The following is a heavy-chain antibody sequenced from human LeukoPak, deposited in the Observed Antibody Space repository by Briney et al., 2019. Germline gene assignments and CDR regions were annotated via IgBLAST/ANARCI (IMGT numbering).Heavy chain of an antibody. Sequence: SETLSLTCTVSGGSISSYYWSWIRQPPGKGLEWIGYIYYSGSTNYNPSLKSRVTISVDTSKNQFSLKLSSVTAADTAVYYCARDLYDSSGYYSDYWGRGTLVTVSS. J-gene: IGHJ4*02. V-gene: IGHV4-59*01. CDR1: GGSISSYY. D-gene: IGHD3-22*01. CDR2: IYYSGST. CDR3: ARDLYDSSGYYSDY.